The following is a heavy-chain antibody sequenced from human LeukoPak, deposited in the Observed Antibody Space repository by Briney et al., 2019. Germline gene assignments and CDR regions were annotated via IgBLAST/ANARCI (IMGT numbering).Heavy chain of an antibody. CDR3: ARDGDGDYYYYGMDV. V-gene: IGHV3-23*01. D-gene: IGHD4-17*01. CDR2: ISGSGGST. Sequence: GGSLRLSCAASGFTFSSYAMSWVRQAPGKGLEWVSAISGSGGSTYYADSVKGRFTISRDNSKNTLYLQMNSLRAEDTAVYYCARDGDGDYYYYGMDVWGQGTTVTVSS. CDR1: GFTFSSYA. J-gene: IGHJ6*02.